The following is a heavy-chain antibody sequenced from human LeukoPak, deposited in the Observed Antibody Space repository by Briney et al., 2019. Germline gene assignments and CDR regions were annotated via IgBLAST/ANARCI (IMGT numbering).Heavy chain of an antibody. J-gene: IGHJ4*02. CDR1: GNSISSGVNY. CDR2: IYTSGST. D-gene: IGHD3-10*01. CDR3: ASKEGWFGELYY. Sequence: SETLSLTCTVSGNSISSGVNYWSWIRQPAGKGLEWIGRIYTSGSTNYNPSLKSRVTISGDTSKNQFSLKLSSVTAADTAVYYCASKEGWFGELYYWGQGTLVTVSS. V-gene: IGHV4-61*02.